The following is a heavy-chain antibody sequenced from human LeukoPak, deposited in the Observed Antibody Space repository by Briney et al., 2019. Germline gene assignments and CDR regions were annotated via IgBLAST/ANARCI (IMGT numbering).Heavy chain of an antibody. CDR1: GYSISSGYH. Sequence: SETLSLTCDVPGYSISSGYHWGWVRQPPGEGLEWIGSIDPSGSTNYNPSLKSRVTISVDTSKNQFSLRLNSVTAADTAVYYCATLLTGGVDYWGQGTLVTVSS. V-gene: IGHV4-38-2*01. CDR2: IDPSGST. J-gene: IGHJ4*02. CDR3: ATLLTGGVDY. D-gene: IGHD1-14*01.